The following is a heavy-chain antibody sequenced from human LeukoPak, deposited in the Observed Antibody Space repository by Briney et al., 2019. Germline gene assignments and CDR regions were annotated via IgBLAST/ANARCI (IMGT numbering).Heavy chain of an antibody. J-gene: IGHJ3*02. CDR1: GGSISSGGYY. Sequence: SQTLSLTCTVSGGSISSGGYYWSWIRQHPGKGLEWIGYIYYSGSTYYNPCLKSRVTISVDTSKNQFSLKLSSVTAADTAVYYCARDCSGGSCYSGDAFDIWGQGTMVTVSS. CDR2: IYYSGST. V-gene: IGHV4-31*03. CDR3: ARDCSGGSCYSGDAFDI. D-gene: IGHD2-15*01.